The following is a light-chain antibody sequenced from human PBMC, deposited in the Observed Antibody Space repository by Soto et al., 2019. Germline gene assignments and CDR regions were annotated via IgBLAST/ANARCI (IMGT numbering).Light chain of an antibody. V-gene: IGKV3-20*01. CDR2: GAS. CDR3: QQYGTSPGVT. Sequence: EVVLTQSPGTLSLSPGERATLSCRASQSVSSTYLAWYQQKPGQAPRLLIYGASSRATGIPDRSSGSGSGTDFTLTINRLEPEDFAVYYCQQYGTSPGVTFGQGTRLEIK. CDR1: QSVSSTY. J-gene: IGKJ5*01.